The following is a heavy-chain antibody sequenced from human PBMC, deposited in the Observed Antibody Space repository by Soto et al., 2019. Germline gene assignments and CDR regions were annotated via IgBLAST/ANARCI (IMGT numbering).Heavy chain of an antibody. CDR2: IDWDDDK. Sequence: SGPTLVNPTQPLTLTCTFSGFSLSTSGMCVSWIRQPPGKALEWLALIDWDDDKYYSTSLKTRLTISKDTSKNQVVLTMTNMDPVDTATYYCARISKCPGTYGMDVWGQGTTVTVSS. CDR1: GFSLSTSGMC. V-gene: IGHV2-70*01. J-gene: IGHJ6*02. CDR3: ARISKCPGTYGMDV. D-gene: IGHD1-1*01.